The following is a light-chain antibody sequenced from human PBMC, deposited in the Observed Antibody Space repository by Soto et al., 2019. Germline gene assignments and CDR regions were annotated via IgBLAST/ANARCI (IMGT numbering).Light chain of an antibody. Sequence: EIVLTQSPGTLSLSPVERATLSCRASQSVSRNYLAWYQQKPGQAPRLLIYAASSRITGIPDRFSGSGSGTDFTLTISRLKPEDFAVYHCQQYGSSPRTFGQGTKVEIK. CDR2: AAS. CDR1: QSVSRNY. J-gene: IGKJ1*01. V-gene: IGKV3-20*01. CDR3: QQYGSSPRT.